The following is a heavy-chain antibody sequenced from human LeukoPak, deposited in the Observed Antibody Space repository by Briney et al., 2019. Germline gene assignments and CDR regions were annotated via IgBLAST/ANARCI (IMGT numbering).Heavy chain of an antibody. V-gene: IGHV3-30*02. Sequence: PGGSLRVSCAASGFTFINYGMHWVRQAPDKGLEWVAFIQYDDSIEYYADSVKGRFTISRDNSKNTLYLQMNSLRGDDTAVYYCAKDQGVVGSYDYWGHGTLVTVSS. J-gene: IGHJ4*01. CDR2: IQYDDSIE. D-gene: IGHD3-10*01. CDR1: GFTFINYG. CDR3: AKDQGVVGSYDY.